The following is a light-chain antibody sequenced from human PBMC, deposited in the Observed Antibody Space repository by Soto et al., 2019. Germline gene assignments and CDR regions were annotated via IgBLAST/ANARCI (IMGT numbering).Light chain of an antibody. CDR2: EVS. V-gene: IGLV2-18*02. CDR1: SSDVGSYNR. CDR3: SSYTSSSTPLV. Sequence: QPVLTQPPSVSGSPGQSVTISCTGTSSDVGSYNRVSWYQQPPGTAPKLMIYEVSNRPSGVPDRFSGSKSGNTASLTISGLQAEDEADYYCSSYTSSSTPLVFGGGTKLTVL. J-gene: IGLJ2*01.